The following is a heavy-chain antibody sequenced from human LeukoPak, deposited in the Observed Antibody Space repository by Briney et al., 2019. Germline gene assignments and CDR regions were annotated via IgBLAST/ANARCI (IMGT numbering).Heavy chain of an antibody. CDR1: GGSFSGYY. V-gene: IGHV4-34*01. CDR2: INHSGST. Sequence: SEILSLTCAVYGGSFSGYYWSWIRQPPGKGLEWIGEINHSGSTNYNPSLKSRVTISVDTSKNQFSLKLSSVTAADTAVYYCARSVATIPFDYWGQGTLVTVSS. CDR3: ARSVATIPFDY. D-gene: IGHD5-12*01. J-gene: IGHJ4*02.